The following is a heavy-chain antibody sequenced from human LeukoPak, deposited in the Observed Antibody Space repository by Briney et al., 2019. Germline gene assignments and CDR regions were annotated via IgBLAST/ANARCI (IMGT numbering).Heavy chain of an antibody. Sequence: QPGGSLRLSCAASGFTFSSYSMNWVRQAPGKGLGWVANIKQDGSEKYYVDSVKGRFTISRDNAKNSLYLQMNSLRAEDTAVYYCASIGLGSRRGYWGQGTLVTVSS. CDR2: IKQDGSEK. V-gene: IGHV3-7*02. CDR3: ASIGLGSRRGY. CDR1: GFTFSSYS. J-gene: IGHJ4*02. D-gene: IGHD3/OR15-3a*01.